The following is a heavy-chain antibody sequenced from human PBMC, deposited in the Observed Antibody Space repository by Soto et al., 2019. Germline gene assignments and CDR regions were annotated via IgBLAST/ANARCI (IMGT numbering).Heavy chain of an antibody. D-gene: IGHD2-2*01. J-gene: IGHJ6*01. CDR2: ISHSGYT. Sequence: SKTPYISCAVSGYCSTNGSHWGWIRQPTGKKLEWIGTISHSGYTYYNPSLKSRVTISIDTAKNHLSLILSSVTAADTATSDGTIIYCTTTSSFIKGMDVWGQVTAV. V-gene: IGHV4-38-2*01. CDR3: TIIYCTTTSSFIKGMDV. CDR1: GYCSTNGSH.